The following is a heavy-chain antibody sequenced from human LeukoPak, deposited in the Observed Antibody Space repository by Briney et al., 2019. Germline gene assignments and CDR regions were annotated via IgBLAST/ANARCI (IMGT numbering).Heavy chain of an antibody. Sequence: GGSLRLSCAASGFTFSSYAMHWVRQAPGKGLEWVAVISYDGSNKYYADSVKGRFTISRDNSKNTLYLQMNSLRAEDTAVYYCASSGSYRFDYWGQGTLVTVSS. CDR3: ASSGSYRFDY. CDR1: GFTFSSYA. CDR2: ISYDGSNK. D-gene: IGHD1-26*01. J-gene: IGHJ4*02. V-gene: IGHV3-30-3*01.